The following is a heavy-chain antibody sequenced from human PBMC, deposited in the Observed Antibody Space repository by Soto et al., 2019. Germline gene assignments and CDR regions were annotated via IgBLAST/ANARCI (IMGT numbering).Heavy chain of an antibody. CDR3: ARDQIGDYEWLPSGAVDI. V-gene: IGHV1-18*04. Sequence: VASVKVSCKASGYTFTSYGISWVRQAPGQGLEWMGWISAYNSNTNYAQKLQGRVTMTTDTSTRTAYMELRSLRSDDTAVYYCARDQIGDYEWLPSGAVDIWG. D-gene: IGHD3-3*01. CDR1: GYTFTSYG. CDR2: ISAYNSNT. J-gene: IGHJ3*02.